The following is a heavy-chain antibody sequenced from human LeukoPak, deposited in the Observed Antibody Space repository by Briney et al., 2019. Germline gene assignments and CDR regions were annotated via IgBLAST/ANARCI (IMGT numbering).Heavy chain of an antibody. CDR1: GFTFSSYS. J-gene: IGHJ4*02. V-gene: IGHV3-21*01. CDR2: ISSSSSYI. CDR3: ARFWVTSSYFDY. D-gene: IGHD2-21*02. Sequence: GGSLRLSCAASGFTFSSYSMNWVRQAPGKGLEWVSSISSSSSYIYYADSVKGRFTIPRDNAKNSLYLQMNSLRAEDTAVYYCARFWVTSSYFDYWGQGTLVTVSS.